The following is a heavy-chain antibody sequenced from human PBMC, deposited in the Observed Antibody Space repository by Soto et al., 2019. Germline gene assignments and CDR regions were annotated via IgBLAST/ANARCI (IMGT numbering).Heavy chain of an antibody. J-gene: IGHJ4*02. CDR1: GFTFCSYA. D-gene: IGHD1-26*01. Sequence: HHWGSPRLSCAACGFTFCSYAMSWVRQDPGKGLEWVSAISGSGGSTYYADSVKGRFTISRDNSKNTLYLQMNSLRAEDTAVYYCAKERLSVGATTSPKDYWGQGTLVTVSS. CDR2: ISGSGGST. CDR3: AKERLSVGATTSPKDY. V-gene: IGHV3-23*01.